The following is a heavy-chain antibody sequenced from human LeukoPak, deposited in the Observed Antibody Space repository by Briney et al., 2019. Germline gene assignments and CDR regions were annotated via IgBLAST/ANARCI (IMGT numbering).Heavy chain of an antibody. CDR2: MNPNSGNT. CDR1: GYTFTSYD. Sequence: ASVKVSCKASGYTFTSYDINWVRQATGQGLEWMGWMNPNSGNTGYAQKFQGRVTMTRNTSISTAYVELSSLRSEDTAVYYCARGGSPIFGVVTYDYWGQGTLVTVSS. D-gene: IGHD3-3*01. CDR3: ARGGSPIFGVVTYDY. J-gene: IGHJ4*02. V-gene: IGHV1-8*01.